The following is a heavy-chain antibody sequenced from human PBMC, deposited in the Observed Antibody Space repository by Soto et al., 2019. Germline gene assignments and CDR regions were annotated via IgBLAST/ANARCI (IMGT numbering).Heavy chain of an antibody. D-gene: IGHD2-8*01. J-gene: IGHJ4*02. CDR2: INWDSGDI. CDR3: AKDTAPGFYDANGHLDY. CDR1: GSSFDDYA. V-gene: IGHV3-9*01. Sequence: PGGSLRRYCVVSGSSFDDYAMHWVRQVPGKGLEWVSGINWDSGDIGYADSVKGRFTISRDNAKNSLYLQMNSLKTEDTALYYCAKDTAPGFYDANGHLDYWGQGSPVTVSS.